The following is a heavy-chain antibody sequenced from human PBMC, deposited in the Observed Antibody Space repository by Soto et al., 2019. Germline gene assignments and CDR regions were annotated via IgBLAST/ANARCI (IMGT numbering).Heavy chain of an antibody. J-gene: IGHJ6*02. CDR3: ARDDEYSGNGMDV. D-gene: IGHD3-10*01. V-gene: IGHV3-33*01. CDR1: EFTFSNYG. CDR2: ILNDGSNR. Sequence: QVQLVESGGGVVQPGRSLRLSCAASEFTFSNYGMHWAGQAPGKGLEWVAVILNDGSNRYHADSVKDRFTISRDNSKNTLYLQMNSLRAEDTAVYYCARDDEYSGNGMDVWGQGTTVTVS.